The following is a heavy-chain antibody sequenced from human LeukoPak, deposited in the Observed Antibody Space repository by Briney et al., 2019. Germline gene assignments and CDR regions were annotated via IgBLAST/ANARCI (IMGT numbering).Heavy chain of an antibody. CDR2: ISYDGSNK. CDR3: ARDPLGTRPGFDY. D-gene: IGHD1-1*01. CDR1: GFTFSSYA. V-gene: IGHV3-30*04. J-gene: IGHJ4*02. Sequence: HPGRSLRLSCAASGFTFSSYAMHWVRQAPGKGLEWVAVISYDGSNKYYADSVKGRFTISRDNSKNTLYLQMNSLRAEDTAVYYCARDPLGTRPGFDYWGQGTLVTVS.